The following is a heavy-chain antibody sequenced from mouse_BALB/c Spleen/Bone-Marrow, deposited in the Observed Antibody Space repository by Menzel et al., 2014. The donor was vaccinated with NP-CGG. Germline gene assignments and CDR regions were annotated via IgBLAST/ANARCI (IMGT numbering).Heavy chain of an antibody. J-gene: IGHJ4*01. CDR1: GYTFTSYY. CDR3: TRRSLLSDYYSMDY. CDR2: INPSNGGT. Sequence: VHLVESGAELVKPGASVKLSCKASGYTFTSYYLYWVKQRPGQGLEWIGEINPSNGGTNFNERFKSKASLTVDKSSSTTYMQPNSLTSEDSAVYYCTRRSLLSDYYSMDYWGQGTSVTVSS. V-gene: IGHV1S81*02. D-gene: IGHD2-10*01.